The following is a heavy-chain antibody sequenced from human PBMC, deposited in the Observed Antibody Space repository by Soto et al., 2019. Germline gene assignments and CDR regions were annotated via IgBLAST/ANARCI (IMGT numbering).Heavy chain of an antibody. V-gene: IGHV3-74*01. CDR2: INTDGGTT. J-gene: IGHJ5*02. Sequence: EVQLEESGGDLVQPGGSLRLSCAASGFTFSSYWMHCVRQAPGNGLVWVSRINTDGGTTTYAESVKGRFTISRDNARNTLYLQMNSLRPEDTALYYCVRVGSGTYSWRDPWGQGTLVTVSS. D-gene: IGHD1-26*01. CDR3: VRVGSGTYSWRDP. CDR1: GFTFSSYW.